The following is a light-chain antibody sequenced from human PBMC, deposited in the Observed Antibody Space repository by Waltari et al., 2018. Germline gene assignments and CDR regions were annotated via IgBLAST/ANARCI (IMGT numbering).Light chain of an antibody. CDR2: GEN. J-gene: IGLJ3*02. Sequence: SSELTQDPAVSVALGQTVSITCQGDSLGTYFATWYQQKPGQAPVLVFYGENNRPPGIPDRFSASRSGNTASLIITGAQAEDEADYYCQSRDSSANGVFGGGTKLTVL. CDR1: SLGTYF. V-gene: IGLV3-19*01. CDR3: QSRDSSANGV.